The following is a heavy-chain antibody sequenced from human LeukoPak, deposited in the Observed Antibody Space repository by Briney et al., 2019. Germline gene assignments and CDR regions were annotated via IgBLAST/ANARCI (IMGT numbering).Heavy chain of an antibody. CDR3: ARQSDMITFGGVSAPPHAFDI. D-gene: IGHD3-16*01. V-gene: IGHV4-39*01. CDR1: GGSISSSSYY. CDR2: IYYSGST. J-gene: IGHJ3*02. Sequence: PSETLSLTCTVSGGSISSSSYYWGWIRQPPGKGLEWIGSIYYSGSTYYNPSLKSRVTISVDTSKNQFSLKLSSVTAADTAVYYCARQSDMITFGGVSAPPHAFDIWGQGTMVTVSS.